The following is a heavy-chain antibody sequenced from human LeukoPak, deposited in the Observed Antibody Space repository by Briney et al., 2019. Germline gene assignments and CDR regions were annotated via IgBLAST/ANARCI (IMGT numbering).Heavy chain of an antibody. CDR1: GYTFTGYY. Sequence: GASVKVSCKTSGYTFTGYYIHWVRQAPGQGLEWMGWINPNSGGTNYAQRFQGRVTMTRDTSISTAYMELSRLISDDTAVYYCARGGAETNFDYWGQGTLVTVSS. D-gene: IGHD1-14*01. J-gene: IGHJ4*02. CDR3: ARGGAETNFDY. V-gene: IGHV1-2*02. CDR2: INPNSGGT.